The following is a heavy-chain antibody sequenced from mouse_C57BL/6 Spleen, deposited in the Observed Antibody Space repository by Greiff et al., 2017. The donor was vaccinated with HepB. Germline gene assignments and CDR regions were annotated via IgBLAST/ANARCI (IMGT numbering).Heavy chain of an antibody. D-gene: IGHD2-10*01. CDR1: GYTFTSYW. Sequence: QVQLQQPGAELVKPGASVKVSCKASGYTFTSYWMHWVKQRPGQGLEWIGRIHPSDSDTNYNQKFKGKAKLTVDKSSSTASMQLSSLTSEDSAVYYWAIRAYYGNGFDYWGQGTTLTVSS. CDR3: AIRAYYGNGFDY. V-gene: IGHV1-74*01. J-gene: IGHJ2*01. CDR2: IHPSDSDT.